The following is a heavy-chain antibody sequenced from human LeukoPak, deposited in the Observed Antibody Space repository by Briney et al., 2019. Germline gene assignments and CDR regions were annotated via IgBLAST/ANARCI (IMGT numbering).Heavy chain of an antibody. CDR2: IWYDGSNK. Sequence: PGGSLRLSCAASGFTFSSYWMSWVRQAPGKGLEWVAVIWYDGSNKYYADSVKGRFTISRDNSKNTLYLQMNSLRAEDTAVYYCARDGYYYDSSGPDYWGQGTLVTVSS. CDR1: GFTFSSYW. J-gene: IGHJ4*02. D-gene: IGHD3-22*01. V-gene: IGHV3-33*08. CDR3: ARDGYYYDSSGPDY.